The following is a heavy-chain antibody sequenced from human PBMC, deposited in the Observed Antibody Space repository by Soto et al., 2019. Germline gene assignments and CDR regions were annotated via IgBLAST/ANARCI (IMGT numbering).Heavy chain of an antibody. CDR1: GFTFDDYA. J-gene: IGHJ6*02. CDR3: ATDTGDKQLVAGYYYYYGMDV. CDR2: ISWNSGSI. Sequence: GGSLRLSCAASGFTFDDYAMHWVRQAPGKGLEWVSGISWNSGSIGYADSVKGRFTISRDNAKNSLYLQMHSLRAEDTALYYCATDTGDKQLVAGYYYYYGMDVWGQGTTVTVSS. D-gene: IGHD6-6*01. V-gene: IGHV3-9*01.